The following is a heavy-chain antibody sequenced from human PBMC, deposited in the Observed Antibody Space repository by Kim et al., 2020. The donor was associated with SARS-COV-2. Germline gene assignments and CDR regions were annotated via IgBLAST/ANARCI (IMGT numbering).Heavy chain of an antibody. Sequence: GGSLRLSCAASGFTFSSYAMSWVRQAPGKGLEWVSVIYSGGSSTYYADSVKGRFTISRDNSKNTLYLQMNSLRAEDTAVYYCAKDSRYCGGDCYPDYWGQGTLVTVSS. CDR3: AKDSRYCGGDCYPDY. D-gene: IGHD2-21*02. J-gene: IGHJ4*02. CDR1: GFTFSSYA. V-gene: IGHV3-23*03. CDR2: IYSGGSST.